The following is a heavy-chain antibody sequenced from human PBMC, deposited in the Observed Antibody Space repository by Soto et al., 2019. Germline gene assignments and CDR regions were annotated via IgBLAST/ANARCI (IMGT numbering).Heavy chain of an antibody. V-gene: IGHV3-23*01. D-gene: IGHD6-19*01. CDR1: GFTFSNYP. J-gene: IGHJ4*02. Sequence: EVQVLESGGGLVQPGGSLRLSCAASGFTFSNYPMSWVRQAPGKGLEWVSGMSGSGASTYYADSVKGRFTISRDNSKNTLYLQMNSLRGEDTAIYYCAKVDSGWYYFDYWGQGTLVTVSS. CDR2: MSGSGAST. CDR3: AKVDSGWYYFDY.